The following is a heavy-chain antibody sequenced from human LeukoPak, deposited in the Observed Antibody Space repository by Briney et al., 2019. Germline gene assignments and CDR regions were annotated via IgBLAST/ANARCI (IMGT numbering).Heavy chain of an antibody. CDR2: ISSSGSNT. CDR3: ARDRPREAFDI. Sequence: KPGGSLRLSCAASGFTFSSYSMNWVRQAAGKGLEWVSSISSSGSNTYYADSIKGRFTISRDNAKNSLYLQMNSLRAEDTAVYYCARDRPREAFDIWGQGTMVTVSS. V-gene: IGHV3-21*01. D-gene: IGHD1-26*01. CDR1: GFTFSSYS. J-gene: IGHJ3*02.